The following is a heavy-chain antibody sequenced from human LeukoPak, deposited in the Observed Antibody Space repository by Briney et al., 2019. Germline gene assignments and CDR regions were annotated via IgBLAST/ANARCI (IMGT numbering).Heavy chain of an antibody. J-gene: IGHJ4*02. CDR2: VSGSGGNT. V-gene: IGHV3-23*01. Sequence: GGSLRLSCAASGFTFSHYAMSWVRQAPGKGLEWVSGVSGSGGNTYYADSVKGRFTISRDNSRNTLYLQMNSLTAEDTAVYFCAKDLAPSGVMIITLDYWGRGTLVTVSS. CDR3: AKDLAPSGVMIITLDY. CDR1: GFTFSHYA. D-gene: IGHD3-22*01.